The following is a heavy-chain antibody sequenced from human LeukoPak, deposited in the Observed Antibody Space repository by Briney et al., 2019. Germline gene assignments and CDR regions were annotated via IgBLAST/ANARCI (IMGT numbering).Heavy chain of an antibody. CDR1: GYTFTAYY. D-gene: IGHD6-19*01. V-gene: IGHV1-2*02. CDR2: INPNSGAT. J-gene: IGHJ2*01. CDR3: ARYSSGWYFDL. Sequence: ASVKVSCKASGYTFTAYYMHWVRQAPGQGPEWVGWINPNSGATNYAQKFQGRVTMTRDTSISTAYMELTRLRSDDTAGYYCARYSSGWYFDLWGRGTLVTVSS.